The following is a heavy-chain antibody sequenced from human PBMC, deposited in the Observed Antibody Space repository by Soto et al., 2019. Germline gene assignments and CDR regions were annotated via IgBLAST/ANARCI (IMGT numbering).Heavy chain of an antibody. D-gene: IGHD6-25*01. CDR2: IYSAGRT. CDR1: GFTVNSNH. V-gene: IGHV3-53*02. Sequence: EVQLEETGGGLVQPGGSLRLSCAASGFTVNSNHMSWVRQAPGKGLEWVSLIYSAGRTHYADSVKGRFTVSRDNSENRLFLQMNNLEVGDTAVYYCARDYLGSVWPRIGFDVWGLGTMVTVSS. CDR3: ARDYLGSVWPRIGFDV. J-gene: IGHJ3*01.